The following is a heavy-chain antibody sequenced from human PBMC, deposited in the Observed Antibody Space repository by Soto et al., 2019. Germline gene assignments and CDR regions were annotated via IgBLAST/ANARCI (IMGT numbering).Heavy chain of an antibody. Sequence: PGGSLRLSCAASGFTFSSYAMSWVRQAPGKGLEWVSAISGSGGSTYYADSVKGRFTISRDNSKNTLYLQMNSLRAEDTAVYYCAKPNGLYSYGRYYYGMDVWGQGTTVTVSS. CDR1: GFTFSSYA. J-gene: IGHJ6*02. CDR3: AKPNGLYSYGRYYYGMDV. D-gene: IGHD5-18*01. V-gene: IGHV3-23*01. CDR2: ISGSGGST.